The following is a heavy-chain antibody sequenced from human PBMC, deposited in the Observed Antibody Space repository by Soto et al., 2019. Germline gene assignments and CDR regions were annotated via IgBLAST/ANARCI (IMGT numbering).Heavy chain of an antibody. Sequence: GGSLRLSCAASGFTFSSYGMHWVRQAPGKGLEWVAVISYDGSNKYYADSVKGRFTISRDNSKNTLYLQMNSLRAEDTAVYYCAKDRSVRFLLYYMDVWGKGTTVTVSS. CDR2: ISYDGSNK. J-gene: IGHJ6*03. CDR1: GFTFSSYG. CDR3: AKDRSVRFLLYYMDV. V-gene: IGHV3-30*18. D-gene: IGHD3-3*01.